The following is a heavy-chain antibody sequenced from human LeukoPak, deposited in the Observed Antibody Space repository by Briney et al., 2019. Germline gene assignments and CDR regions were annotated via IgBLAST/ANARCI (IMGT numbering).Heavy chain of an antibody. CDR2: IWYDGSNK. V-gene: IGHV3-33*01. CDR3: ARDLYSSSSYGMDV. Sequence: GGSLRLSCAASGFTFSSYGMHWVRQAPGKGLEWVAVIWYDGSNKYYADSVKGRFIISRDNSKNTLYLQMNSLRAEDTAVYYCARDLYSSSSYGMDVWGQGTTVTVSS. J-gene: IGHJ6*02. D-gene: IGHD6-6*01. CDR1: GFTFSSYG.